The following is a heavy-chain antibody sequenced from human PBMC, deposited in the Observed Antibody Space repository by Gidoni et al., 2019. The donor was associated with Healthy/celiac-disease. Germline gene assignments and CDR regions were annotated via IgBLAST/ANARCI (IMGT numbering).Heavy chain of an antibody. CDR2: INHSGST. J-gene: IGHJ5*02. D-gene: IGHD5-18*01. CDR3: ARRRIQLLLPGRGNPFDP. Sequence: QVQLPQWGAGLLKPSETLSLPCAVYGGSFSGYTWSWIRQPPGPGLEWIGEINHSGSTNYNPSLKSRVTISVDTSKNQFSLKLSSVTAADTAVYYCARRRIQLLLPGRGNPFDPWGQGTLVTVSS. CDR1: GGSFSGYT. V-gene: IGHV4-34*01.